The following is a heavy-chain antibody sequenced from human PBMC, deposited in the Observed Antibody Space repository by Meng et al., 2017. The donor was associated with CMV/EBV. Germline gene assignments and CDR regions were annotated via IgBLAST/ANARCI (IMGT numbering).Heavy chain of an antibody. CDR1: GFTVSSNY. V-gene: IGHV3-66*02. D-gene: IGHD6-6*01. J-gene: IGHJ4*02. Sequence: GESLKISCAASGFTVSSNYMSWVRQAPGKGLEWVSVIYSGGSTYYADSVKGRFTISRDNSKNTLYLQMNSLRAEDTAVYYCAREYSSSSVFDYWGQGTLVTVSS. CDR2: IYSGGST. CDR3: AREYSSSSVFDY.